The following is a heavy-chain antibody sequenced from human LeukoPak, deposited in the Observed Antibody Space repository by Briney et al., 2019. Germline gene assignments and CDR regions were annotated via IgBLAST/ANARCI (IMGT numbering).Heavy chain of an antibody. Sequence: GGSLRLSCVASGFPFSSYWMTWVRQAPGKGLEWVAVISYDGNNKYYADSVKGRFTISRDNSKNTLYLQMNSLRAEDTAVYYCARVRDSSGYYPPSDYWGQGTLVTVSS. J-gene: IGHJ4*02. CDR1: GFPFSSYW. CDR2: ISYDGNNK. D-gene: IGHD3-22*01. CDR3: ARVRDSSGYYPPSDY. V-gene: IGHV3-30-3*01.